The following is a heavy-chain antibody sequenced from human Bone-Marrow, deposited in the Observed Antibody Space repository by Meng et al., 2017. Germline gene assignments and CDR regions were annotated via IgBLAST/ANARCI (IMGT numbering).Heavy chain of an antibody. CDR2: IIPIFGTA. J-gene: IGHJ3*02. CDR1: GGTFSSYA. Sequence: SVKVSCKASGGTFSSYAISWVRQAPGQGLEWMGGIIPIFGTANYAQKFQGRVTITTDESTSTAYMELSSLRSEDTAVYYCARDASGGDDAFDIWGQGTMVTVSS. CDR3: ARDASGGDDAFDI. D-gene: IGHD3-16*01. V-gene: IGHV1-69*05.